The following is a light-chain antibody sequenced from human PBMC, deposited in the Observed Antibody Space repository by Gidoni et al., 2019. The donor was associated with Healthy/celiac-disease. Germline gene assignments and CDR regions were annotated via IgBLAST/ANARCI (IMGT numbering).Light chain of an antibody. Sequence: EIVLTQSPATLSLSPGERATLSCRASQSVSRSLAWYQQNPGQAPRLLIYDASNSATGIPARFSGIGSGTDFTLTISSLEPEDFAVYYCQQRSNWPITFGQGTRLEIK. CDR2: DAS. J-gene: IGKJ5*01. CDR1: QSVSRS. CDR3: QQRSNWPIT. V-gene: IGKV3-11*01.